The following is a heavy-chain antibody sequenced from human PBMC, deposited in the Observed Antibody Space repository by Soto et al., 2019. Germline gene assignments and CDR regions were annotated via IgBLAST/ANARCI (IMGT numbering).Heavy chain of an antibody. Sequence: EVQLVESGGGLVTFGGSLRLSGASSGFTFASYNMLCVRQAPGKGLECVASISHHSDYIYHADSVKGRFTVFRDNANNSLFLEMTILRDAGTAVYYCARGGSAERQTDGDSYHYYPMDVWGQGTTVTVSS. CDR2: ISHHSDYI. J-gene: IGHJ6*02. V-gene: IGHV3-21*02. CDR3: ARGGSAERQTDGDSYHYYPMDV. D-gene: IGHD3-22*01. CDR1: GFTFASYN.